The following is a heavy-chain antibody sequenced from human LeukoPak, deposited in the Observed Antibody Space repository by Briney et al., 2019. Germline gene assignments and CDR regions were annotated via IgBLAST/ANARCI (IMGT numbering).Heavy chain of an antibody. V-gene: IGHV5-51*01. D-gene: IGHD3-10*01. Sequence: GESLKISCKGSGYSFTSYWIGWVRQMPGKGLEWMGIIYPGDPDTRYSPSFQGQVTISADKSISTAYLQWSSLKASDTAMYYCARARITMVRGVIYPNFDYWGQGTLVTVSS. CDR1: GYSFTSYW. J-gene: IGHJ4*02. CDR3: ARARITMVRGVIYPNFDY. CDR2: IYPGDPDT.